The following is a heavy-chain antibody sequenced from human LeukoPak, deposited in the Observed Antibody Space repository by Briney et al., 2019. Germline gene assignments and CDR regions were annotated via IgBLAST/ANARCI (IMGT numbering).Heavy chain of an antibody. Sequence: PSETLSLTCDVSGDSINSYYWTWIRQPPGKGLEWIGYIYYSGSANYNASLKSRVTMSVDTSKSQVSLNLSSVTAADTAVYYCARGRRVTDYWGQGTLVTVSS. V-gene: IGHV4-59*01. CDR3: ARGRRVTDY. CDR2: IYYSGSA. J-gene: IGHJ4*02. D-gene: IGHD5-18*01. CDR1: GDSINSYY.